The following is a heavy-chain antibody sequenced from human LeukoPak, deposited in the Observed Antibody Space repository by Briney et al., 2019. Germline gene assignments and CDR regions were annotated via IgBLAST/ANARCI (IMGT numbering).Heavy chain of an antibody. CDR3: ARDNSVGDIAWWFDP. CDR1: GYTFTSYD. Sequence: ASVKVSCKASGYTFTSYDINWVRQATGQGLEWMGWMNPNSGNTGYAQKFQGRVTMTRDMSTTTDYMELSSLRSEDTAVYYCARDNSVGDIAWWFDPWGQGTLVTVSS. CDR2: MNPNSGNT. D-gene: IGHD3-16*02. J-gene: IGHJ5*02. V-gene: IGHV1-8*01.